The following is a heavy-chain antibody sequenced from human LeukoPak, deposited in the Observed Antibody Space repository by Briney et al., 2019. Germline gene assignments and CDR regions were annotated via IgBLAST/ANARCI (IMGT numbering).Heavy chain of an antibody. D-gene: IGHD1-26*01. CDR3: ARTLGSSGAFDI. J-gene: IGHJ3*02. V-gene: IGHV1-69*04. CDR2: IIPILGIA. CDR1: GYTFTSYD. Sequence: GASVKVSCKASGYTFTSYDINWVRQATGQGLEWMGRIIPILGIANYAQKFQGRVTITADKSTSTAYMELSSLRSEDTAVYYCARTLGSSGAFDIWGQGTMVTVSS.